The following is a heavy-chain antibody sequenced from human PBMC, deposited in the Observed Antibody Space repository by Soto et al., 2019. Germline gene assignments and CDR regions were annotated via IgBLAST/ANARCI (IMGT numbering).Heavy chain of an antibody. CDR2: IFHGGKT. CDR3: ARQRYYGDGDFFDY. J-gene: IGHJ4*02. V-gene: IGHV4-39*01. Sequence: PSETLSLTCNVSGGSIKINSYYWGWIRQPPGKGLEWIGSIFHGGKTYYNPSLKRQVTMSVDTSKNHFSLKLNSVTAADTAVYYCARQRYYGDGDFFDYRSQRTPVPVS. CDR1: GGSIKINSYY. D-gene: IGHD4-17*01.